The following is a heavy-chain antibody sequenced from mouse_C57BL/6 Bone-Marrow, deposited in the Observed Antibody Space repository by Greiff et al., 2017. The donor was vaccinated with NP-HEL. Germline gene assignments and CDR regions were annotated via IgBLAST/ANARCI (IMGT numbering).Heavy chain of an antibody. V-gene: IGHV5-12*01. CDR3: ARRFDV. J-gene: IGHJ1*03. CDR2: ISNGGGST. CDR1: GFTFSDYY. Sequence: EVKLVESGGGLVQPGGSLKLSCAASGFTFSDYYMYWVRQTPEKRLEWVAYISNGGGSTYYPDTVKGRFTISRDNAKNTLYLQMSRLKSEDTAMYYCARRFDVWGTGTTVTVSS.